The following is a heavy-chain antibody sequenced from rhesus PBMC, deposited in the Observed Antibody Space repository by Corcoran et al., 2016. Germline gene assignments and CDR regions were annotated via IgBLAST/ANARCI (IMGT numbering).Heavy chain of an antibody. V-gene: IGHV2-1*01. CDR3: ARRGLEYYFDY. J-gene: IGHJ4*01. CDR2: IYWNDDK. Sequence: QVTLKESGPALVKPTQTLTLTCTFSGFSLSTSGMGVGWIRQPPRKTLEWLAHIYWNDDKDYSTSLKSRLTISKDTSKNQVVLTMTNMDPVDTATYYCARRGLEYYFDYWGQGVLVTVSS. CDR1: GFSLSTSGMG.